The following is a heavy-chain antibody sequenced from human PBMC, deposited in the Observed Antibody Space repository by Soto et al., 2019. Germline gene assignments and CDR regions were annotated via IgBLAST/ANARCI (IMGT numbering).Heavy chain of an antibody. D-gene: IGHD2-8*01. CDR1: GFTVSSNY. CDR3: AISGAGYYIV. Sequence: EVQLVESGGXLIQPGGSLRLSCAASGFTVSSNYMSWVRQAPGKGLQWVSVIYSADHTYYADSVKGRFTISRDNSKNTLYLQMNSLRAEDTAVYYCAISGAGYYIVWGQGTLVTVSS. CDR2: IYSADHT. V-gene: IGHV3-53*01. J-gene: IGHJ4*02.